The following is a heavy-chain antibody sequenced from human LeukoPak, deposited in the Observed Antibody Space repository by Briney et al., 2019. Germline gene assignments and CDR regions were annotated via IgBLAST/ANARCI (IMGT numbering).Heavy chain of an antibody. J-gene: IGHJ3*02. D-gene: IGHD3-22*01. CDR3: ARTRTQTYYYDSSGYSDAFDI. CDR2: INSDGSST. Sequence: GGSLRLSCAASGFTFSSYWMHWVRQAPGKGLVWVSRINSDGSSTSYADSVKGRFTISRDNAKNTLYLQMNSLRAEDTAVYYCARTRTQTYYYDSSGYSDAFDIWGQGTMVTVSS. CDR1: GFTFSSYW. V-gene: IGHV3-74*01.